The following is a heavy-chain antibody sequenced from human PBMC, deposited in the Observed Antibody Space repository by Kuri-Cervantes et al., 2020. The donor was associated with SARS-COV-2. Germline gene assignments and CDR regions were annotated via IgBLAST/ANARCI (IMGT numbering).Heavy chain of an antibody. CDR3: ARDDSGLEGYFDY. CDR1: GGSFSGYY. J-gene: IGHJ4*02. Sequence: GSLRLSFAVYGGSFSGYYWSWIRQPPGKGLDWIGEINHSGSTNYNPSLKSRVTISVDTSKNQFSLKLSSVTAADTAVYYCARDDSGLEGYFDYWGQGTLVTVSS. CDR2: INHSGST. D-gene: IGHD3-22*01. V-gene: IGHV4-34*01.